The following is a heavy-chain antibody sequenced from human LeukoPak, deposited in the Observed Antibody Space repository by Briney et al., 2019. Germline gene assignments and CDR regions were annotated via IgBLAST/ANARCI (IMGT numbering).Heavy chain of an antibody. Sequence: GGSLRLSCAASGFTFSSYWMSWVRQAPGKGLEGVANIKQDGSEKYYVDSVKGRFTISRDNAKNSLYLQMNSLRAEDTAVYYCASGWGRCELEQTDYWGQGTLVTVSS. CDR3: ASGWGRCELEQTDY. CDR1: GFTFSSYW. J-gene: IGHJ4*02. V-gene: IGHV3-7*01. CDR2: IKQDGSEK. D-gene: IGHD1/OR15-1a*01.